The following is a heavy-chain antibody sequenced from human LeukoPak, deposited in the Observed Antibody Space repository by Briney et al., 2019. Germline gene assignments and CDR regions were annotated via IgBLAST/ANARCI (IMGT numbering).Heavy chain of an antibody. Sequence: GGSRRLSCAASGFSFSSYGMHWVRQAPGKGLEWVAVISYDGSNKYYADSVKGRFTISRDNSKNTLYLQMNSLRAEDTALYYCARDENGSGWYLAYYFDYWGQGTLVTVSS. V-gene: IGHV3-30*03. D-gene: IGHD6-19*01. CDR3: ARDENGSGWYLAYYFDY. J-gene: IGHJ4*02. CDR2: ISYDGSNK. CDR1: GFSFSSYG.